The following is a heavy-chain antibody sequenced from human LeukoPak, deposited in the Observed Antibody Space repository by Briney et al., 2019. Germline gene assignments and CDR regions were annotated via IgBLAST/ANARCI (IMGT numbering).Heavy chain of an antibody. Sequence: PSETLSLTCIVSGYSINNGYYWGWIRQPPGRGLEWIGSIYHSGKTYYNPSLKSRVTISLDTSKNQFSLKLNSVTAADTAVYYCATVYPTNYPTPQFDHWGQGTLVTVSS. CDR3: ATVYPTNYPTPQFDH. V-gene: IGHV4-38-2*02. CDR1: GYSINNGYY. J-gene: IGHJ5*02. D-gene: IGHD5-24*01. CDR2: IYHSGKT.